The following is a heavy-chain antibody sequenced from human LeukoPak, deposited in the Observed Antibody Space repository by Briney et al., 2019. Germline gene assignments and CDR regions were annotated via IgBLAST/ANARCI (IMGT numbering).Heavy chain of an antibody. CDR2: ISSSSSYI. CDR1: GFTFSSYS. J-gene: IGHJ6*03. Sequence: PGGSLRLSCAASGFTFSSYSMNWVRQAPGKGLEWVSSISSSSSYIYYADSVKGRFTISRDNAKNSLYLQMNSLRAEDTAVYYCAKGVRFLEWLLQHAVDYYMDVWGKGTTVTVSS. D-gene: IGHD3-3*01. V-gene: IGHV3-21*04. CDR3: AKGVRFLEWLLQHAVDYYMDV.